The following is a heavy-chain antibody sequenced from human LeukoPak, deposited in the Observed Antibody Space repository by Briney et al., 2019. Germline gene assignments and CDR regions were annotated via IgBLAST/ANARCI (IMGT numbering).Heavy chain of an antibody. Sequence: GGSLRLSCAASGFTVSSNYMSWVRQAPGKGLEWVSVIYSGGSTYYADSVKGRLTISRDNSKNTLYLQMNSLRAEDTAVYYCARDVQLGYFDYWGQGTLVTVSS. V-gene: IGHV3-66*02. J-gene: IGHJ4*02. D-gene: IGHD6-6*01. CDR1: GFTVSSNY. CDR2: IYSGGST. CDR3: ARDVQLGYFDY.